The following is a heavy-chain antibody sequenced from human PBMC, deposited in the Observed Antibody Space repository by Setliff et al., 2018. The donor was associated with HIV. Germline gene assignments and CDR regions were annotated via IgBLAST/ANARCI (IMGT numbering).Heavy chain of an antibody. Sequence: PSETLSLTCTVSGGSISSNIYYWGWIRRPPGRGLEWIGSIYYSGNTYYNPSLKSRVTISVDTSKNQFSLKLSSVTAADTAVYYCARVYYDILTGYPQGWFDPWGQGTLVTVSS. V-gene: IGHV4-39*07. CDR1: GGSISSNIYY. CDR3: ARVYYDILTGYPQGWFDP. J-gene: IGHJ5*02. D-gene: IGHD3-9*01. CDR2: IYYSGNT.